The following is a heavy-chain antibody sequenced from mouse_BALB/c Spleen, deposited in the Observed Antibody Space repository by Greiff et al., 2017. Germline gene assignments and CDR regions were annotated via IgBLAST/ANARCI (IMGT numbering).Heavy chain of an antibody. Sequence: EVKLQESGAELVRPGALVKLSCKASGFNIKDYYMHWVKQRPEQGLEWIGWIDPENGNTIYDPKFQGKASITADTSSNTAYLQLSSLTSEDTAVYYCAITTVVGDYWGQGTTLTVSS. D-gene: IGHD1-1*01. CDR2: IDPENGNT. CDR3: AITTVVGDY. J-gene: IGHJ2*01. CDR1: GFNIKDYY. V-gene: IGHV14-1*02.